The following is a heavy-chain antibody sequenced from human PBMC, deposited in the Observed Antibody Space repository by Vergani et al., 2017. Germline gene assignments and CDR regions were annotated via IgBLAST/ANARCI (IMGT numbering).Heavy chain of an antibody. D-gene: IGHD3-3*01. CDR3: ARPWFWSGYFHAFDI. CDR2: IYYSGST. CDR1: GGSFSGYY. V-gene: IGHV4-34*01. Sequence: QVQLQQWGAGLLKPSETLSLTCAVYGGSFSGYYWGWIRQPPGKGLEWIGSIYYSGSTYYNPSLKSRVTISVDTSKNQFSLKLSSVTAADTAVYYCARPWFWSGYFHAFDIWGQGTMVTVSS. J-gene: IGHJ3*02.